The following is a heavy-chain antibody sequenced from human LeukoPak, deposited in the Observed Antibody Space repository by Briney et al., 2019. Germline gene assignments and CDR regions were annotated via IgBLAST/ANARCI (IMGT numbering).Heavy chain of an antibody. D-gene: IGHD3-3*01. J-gene: IGHJ4*02. CDR1: GLTFSSYW. CDR3: ARGAWRSIFDY. CDR2: IKQDGSEK. Sequence: GGSLRLSCAASGLTFSSYWMSWVRQAPGKGLEWVANIKQDGSEKYYVDSVKGRFTISRDNAKNSLYLQMNSLRTEDTAVYYCARGAWRSIFDYWGQGTLVTVSS. V-gene: IGHV3-7*01.